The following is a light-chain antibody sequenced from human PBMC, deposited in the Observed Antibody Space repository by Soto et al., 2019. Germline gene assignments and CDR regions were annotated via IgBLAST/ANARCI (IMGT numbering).Light chain of an antibody. CDR1: QSVSSY. Sequence: EIVLTQSPATLTLSPGERATLSCRASQSVSSYLAWYQQKPGQAPRLLIYDASNRATGIPARFSGSGSGTGFTLAISSLEPEDFAVYYCQHRSNWPLVTFGGWTKVEIK. J-gene: IGKJ4*01. V-gene: IGKV3-11*01. CDR2: DAS. CDR3: QHRSNWPLVT.